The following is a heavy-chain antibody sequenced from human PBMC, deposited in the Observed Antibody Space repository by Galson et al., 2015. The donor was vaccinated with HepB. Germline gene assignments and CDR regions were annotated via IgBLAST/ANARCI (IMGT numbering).Heavy chain of an antibody. V-gene: IGHV1-18*01. CDR3: ARVEAAYYDFWSGYYVPPYYFDY. CDR1: GYTFTSYG. J-gene: IGHJ4*02. D-gene: IGHD3-3*01. CDR2: ISAYDGNT. Sequence: SVKVSCKASGYTFTSYGISWERQAPGQGLEWMGWISAYDGNTNYAQKLQGRVTMTTDTSTSTAYMELRSLRSDDTAVYYCARVEAAYYDFWSGYYVPPYYFDYWGQGTLVAVSS.